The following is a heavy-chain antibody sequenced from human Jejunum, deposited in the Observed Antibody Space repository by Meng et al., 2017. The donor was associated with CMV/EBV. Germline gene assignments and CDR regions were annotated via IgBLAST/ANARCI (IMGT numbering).Heavy chain of an antibody. J-gene: IGHJ6*02. CDR3: AREVTIFSFAIDV. CDR1: GGTSIDYS. V-gene: IGHV1-69*06. Sequence: GGTSIDYSISWVRQAPGQGAEGMGLIIPTFGTATYAQKFRDRVTLTADNSTSTDYQELSDLKSDDTAVDDCAREVTIFSFAIDVWGQGTTVTVSS. D-gene: IGHD3-3*01. CDR2: IIPTFGTA.